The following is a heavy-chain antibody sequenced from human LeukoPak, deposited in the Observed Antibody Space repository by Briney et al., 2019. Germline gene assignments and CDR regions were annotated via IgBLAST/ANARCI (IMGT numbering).Heavy chain of an antibody. CDR1: GGSISGYY. J-gene: IGHJ4*02. CDR3: VRHPWRMGSRDYNFDD. CDR2: IYYSGST. D-gene: IGHD3-16*01. Sequence: SETLSLTCTVSGGSISGYYWSWIRQPPGKGLEWIGHIYYSGSTNFNPSLKSRVTISVDTSKNQFSLKMTSVTAADTAVYYCVRHPWRMGSRDYNFDDWGQGTLVTVSS. V-gene: IGHV4-59*08.